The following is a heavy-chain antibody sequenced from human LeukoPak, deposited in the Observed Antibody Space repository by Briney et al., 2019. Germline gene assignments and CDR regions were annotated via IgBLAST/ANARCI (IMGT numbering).Heavy chain of an antibody. CDR3: ANNDYLGY. J-gene: IGHJ4*02. CDR2: ISATSTYI. CDR1: GLTFSSHN. Sequence: GGSLRLSCAASGLTFSSHNINWVRQAPGKGLEWVSSISATSTYIYYADSVKGRFTVSRDNAKNSVYLQMNSLRAEDTAVYYCANNDYLGYWGQGTLVTVSS. V-gene: IGHV3-21*01. D-gene: IGHD5-24*01.